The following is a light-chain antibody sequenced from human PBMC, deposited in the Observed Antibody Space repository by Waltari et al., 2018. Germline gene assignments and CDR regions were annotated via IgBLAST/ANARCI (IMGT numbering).Light chain of an antibody. Sequence: DIVMTHSPDSLAVSLGERATINCKSSQSLLSRSNNKNYLAWYRQKPGQPPKLLIYWASTRASGVPARFSGSGSGADFTLTISSLQSEDVAVYYCQQYYSLPLTFGGGTKVEI. CDR3: QQYYSLPLT. CDR2: WAS. J-gene: IGKJ4*01. V-gene: IGKV4-1*01. CDR1: QSLLSRSNNKNY.